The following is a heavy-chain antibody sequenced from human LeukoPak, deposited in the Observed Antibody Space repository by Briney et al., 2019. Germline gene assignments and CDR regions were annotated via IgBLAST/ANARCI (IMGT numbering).Heavy chain of an antibody. J-gene: IGHJ6*02. CDR3: ARGHYDMGV. Sequence: QPGGSLRLSCAAYGLILSTSWMTWVRQAPGKGLEWVANINQGGSETYYVVSVKVRFTISRDNAKNSLFLQMNSLRAEDTAVYYCARGHYDMGVWGQGTTATVSS. CDR1: GLILSTSW. CDR2: INQGGSET. V-gene: IGHV3-7*05.